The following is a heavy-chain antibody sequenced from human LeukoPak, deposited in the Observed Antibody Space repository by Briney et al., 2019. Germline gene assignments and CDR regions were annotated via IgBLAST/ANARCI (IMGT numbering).Heavy chain of an antibody. CDR3: ARDISAGIYMYEY. J-gene: IGHJ4*02. CDR1: GYIFTGHY. CDR2: INPNSGGT. V-gene: IGHV1-2*02. D-gene: IGHD2-15*01. Sequence: ASVKVSCKASGYIFTGHYMHWVRQAPGQGLERMGWINPNSGGTKYAQKFQGRVNMTRDTSISTTYMELRRLTSDDTAVYYCARDISAGIYMYEYWGQGSLVTVSS.